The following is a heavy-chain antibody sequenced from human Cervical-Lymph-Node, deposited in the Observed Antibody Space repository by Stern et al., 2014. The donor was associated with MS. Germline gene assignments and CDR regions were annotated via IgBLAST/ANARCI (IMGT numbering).Heavy chain of an antibody. D-gene: IGHD4-17*01. CDR2: IYWDDEK. V-gene: IGHV2-5*02. J-gene: IGHJ3*02. CDR1: GFALRNSGAS. CDR3: THSLHGDYYDAFDT. Sequence: QVTLKESGPTLVKATQPLTLTCTFSGFALRNSGASVAWIRQPPGKALEWLAVIYWDDEKRYSPSLKSRLSITKDASESQVVLTMTNMDPVDTATYYCTHSLHGDYYDAFDTWGQGTMVTVSS.